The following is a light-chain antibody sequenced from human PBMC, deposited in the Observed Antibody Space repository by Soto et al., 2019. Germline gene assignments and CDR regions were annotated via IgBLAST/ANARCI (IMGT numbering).Light chain of an antibody. J-gene: IGKJ1*01. Sequence: DIQMTQSPSSLSASVGDRVTITCRASQGISSYLGWYQQKPGKAPKLLIYAASSLQSGVPSRFSGSGFGTEFTLTINSLQPEDIATYYCLQVSSFPRTFGQGTKVDIK. V-gene: IGKV1-9*01. CDR1: QGISSY. CDR2: AAS. CDR3: LQVSSFPRT.